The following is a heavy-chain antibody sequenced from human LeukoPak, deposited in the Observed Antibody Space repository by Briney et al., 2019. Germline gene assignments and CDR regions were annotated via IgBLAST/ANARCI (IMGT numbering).Heavy chain of an antibody. D-gene: IGHD5-24*01. J-gene: IGHJ4*02. Sequence: PGGSLRLSCAASGFTFSRYAMSWVRQGPGKGLEWVCGISSSGESPYYADSVEGRFTISRDNSKNMLYLEINSLRAEDTALYYCAKKSRDGYNPFDSLGQGTLVTVSS. CDR2: ISSSGESP. V-gene: IGHV3-23*01. CDR3: AKKSRDGYNPFDS. CDR1: GFTFSRYA.